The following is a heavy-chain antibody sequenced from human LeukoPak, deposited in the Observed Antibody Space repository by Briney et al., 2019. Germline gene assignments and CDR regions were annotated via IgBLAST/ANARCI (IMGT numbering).Heavy chain of an antibody. J-gene: IGHJ5*02. D-gene: IGHD5-18*01. CDR3: ARDFWIQPFDWFEP. CDR2: ISYSSSMV. V-gene: IGHV3-48*01. Sequence: PGGSLRLSCAASGFTFSSYSMNWVRQAPGKGLECVSYISYSSSMVFYADSVKGRFTVSRDNAKNSLYLQMNSLRAEDTAVYYCARDFWIQPFDWFEPWGQGTLVTVSS. CDR1: GFTFSSYS.